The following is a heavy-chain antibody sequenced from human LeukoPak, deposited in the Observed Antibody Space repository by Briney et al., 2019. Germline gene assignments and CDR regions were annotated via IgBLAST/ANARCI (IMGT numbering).Heavy chain of an antibody. Sequence: PGGSLRLSCAVSVFTSYEYATHSVRQAPGKGLEWVSLISRDGGSTYYADSVKGRFTISRDNSKRSLYLQMNSLRTEDTAFYYCATETSAYGGSCGGQGTLVTVSS. D-gene: IGHD4-23*01. J-gene: IGHJ4*02. CDR3: ATETSAYGGSC. V-gene: IGHV3-43*02. CDR1: VFTSYEYA. CDR2: ISRDGGST.